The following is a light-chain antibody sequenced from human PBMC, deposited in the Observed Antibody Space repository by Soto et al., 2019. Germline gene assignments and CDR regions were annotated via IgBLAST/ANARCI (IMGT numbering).Light chain of an antibody. CDR2: DVS. J-gene: IGLJ2*01. V-gene: IGLV2-14*03. Sequence: QSALTQPASVSGSPGQSITISCTGTSSDVGRYKFVSWYQQHPGKAPKLMIYDVSNRPSGVSNRFSVSKSGNTASLTISGLQAEDEADYYCSSYTTSSTLIFGGGTKVTVL. CDR3: SSYTTSSTLI. CDR1: SSDVGRYKF.